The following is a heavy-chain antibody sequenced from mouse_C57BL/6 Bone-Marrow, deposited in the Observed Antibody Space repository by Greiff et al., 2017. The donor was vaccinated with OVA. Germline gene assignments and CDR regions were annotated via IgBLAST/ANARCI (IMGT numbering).Heavy chain of an antibody. D-gene: IGHD2-3*01. CDR3: ARGDGYIWYFDV. J-gene: IGHJ1*03. CDR2: ISYSGST. Sequence: EVKLQESVPGMVKPSQSLSLTCTVTGYSITSGYDWHWLRHFPGNKLDWMGYISYSGSTNYNPSLKSRISITHDTSKNHFFLKLNSVTTEDTATDYCARGDGYIWYFDVWGTGTTVTGSS. CDR1: GYSITSGYD. V-gene: IGHV3-1*01.